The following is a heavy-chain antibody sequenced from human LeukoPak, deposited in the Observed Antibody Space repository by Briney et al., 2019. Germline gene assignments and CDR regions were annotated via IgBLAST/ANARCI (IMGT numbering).Heavy chain of an antibody. Sequence: PSETLSLTCILSGGSISGHYCSCLRQPPGKGLEWIGYIYYSGSTNYNPSLKSRVTISVDTSKNQFSLKLSSGTAADTAVCYCARVVSFLGVGLGPGFDPWGQGTLVTVSS. D-gene: IGHD3-3*01. CDR3: ARVVSFLGVGLGPGFDP. V-gene: IGHV4-59*11. J-gene: IGHJ5*02. CDR2: IYYSGST. CDR1: GGSISGHY.